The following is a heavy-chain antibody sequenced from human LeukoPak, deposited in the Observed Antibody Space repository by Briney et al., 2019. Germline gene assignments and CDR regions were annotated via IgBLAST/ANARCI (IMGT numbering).Heavy chain of an antibody. CDR2: IDWDDDK. V-gene: IGHV2-70*04. J-gene: IGHJ3*02. D-gene: IGHD2-2*02. CDR3: ARGLYHRGAFDI. Sequence: QTLSLTCTFSGFSLSTSGMPVSWIRQPPGKALEWLARIDWDDDKFYSTSLKTRLTISKDTSKNQVVLTMTNMDPVDTATYYCARGLYHRGAFDIWGQGTMVTVSS. CDR1: GFSLSTSGMP.